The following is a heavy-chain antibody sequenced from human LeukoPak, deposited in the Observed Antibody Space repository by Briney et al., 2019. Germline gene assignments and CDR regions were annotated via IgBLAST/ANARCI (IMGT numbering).Heavy chain of an antibody. V-gene: IGHV1-2*02. CDR3: ARDPGSIAARPHDY. D-gene: IGHD6-6*01. Sequence: ASVKVSCKASGYTFTGYYMHWVRQAPGQGLEWMGWINPNSGGTNYAQKLQGRVTMTTDTSTSTAYMELRSLRSDDTAVYYCARDPGSIAARPHDYWGQGTLVTVSS. CDR2: INPNSGGT. J-gene: IGHJ4*02. CDR1: GYTFTGYY.